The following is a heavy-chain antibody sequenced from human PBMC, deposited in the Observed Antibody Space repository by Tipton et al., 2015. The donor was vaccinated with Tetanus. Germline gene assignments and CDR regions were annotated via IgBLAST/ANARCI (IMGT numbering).Heavy chain of an antibody. CDR2: IYYSGST. Sequence: LRLSCTVSGGSISSYYWSWIRQPPGKGLEWIGYIYYSGSTNYNPSLKSRVTISVDTSKNQFSLKLSSVTAADTAVYYCARVRYFDSPGLDGHFDYWGQGTLVTVSS. D-gene: IGHD3-9*01. J-gene: IGHJ4*02. V-gene: IGHV4-59*13. CDR1: GGSISSYY. CDR3: ARVRYFDSPGLDGHFDY.